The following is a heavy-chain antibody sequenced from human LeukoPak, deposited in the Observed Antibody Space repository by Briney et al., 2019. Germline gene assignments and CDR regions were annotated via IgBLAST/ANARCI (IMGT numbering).Heavy chain of an antibody. J-gene: IGHJ4*02. V-gene: IGHV4-59*08. CDR3: ARLTYDRGLWYFDY. D-gene: IGHD3-10*02. CDR2: IYYSGST. Sequence: SETLSLTCTVSGGSISSYYWSWIRQPPGKGLEWIGYIYYSGSTNYNPSLKSRVTISVDTSKNQFSLKLSSVTAADTAVYYCARLTYDRGLWYFDYWGQGTLVTVSS. CDR1: GGSISSYY.